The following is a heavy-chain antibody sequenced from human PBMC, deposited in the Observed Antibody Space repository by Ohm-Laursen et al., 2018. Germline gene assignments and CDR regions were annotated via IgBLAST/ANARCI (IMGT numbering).Heavy chain of an antibody. CDR2: ISKNSGHI. Sequence: SLRLSCAASGFTFDDYAMHWVRQALGKGLEWVSGISKNSGHIGYADSVKGRFIISRDNAKNSVYLQMNSLRAEDTALYYCAKDKGYYRSGSYGPPDFWGQGTLVTVSS. J-gene: IGHJ4*02. CDR1: GFTFDDYA. CDR3: AKDKGYYRSGSYGPPDF. V-gene: IGHV3-9*01. D-gene: IGHD3-10*01.